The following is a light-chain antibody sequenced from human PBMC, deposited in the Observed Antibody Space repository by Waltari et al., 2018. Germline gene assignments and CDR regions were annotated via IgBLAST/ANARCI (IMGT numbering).Light chain of an antibody. J-gene: IGKJ1*01. CDR3: QQANNFPRT. CDR2: SAS. V-gene: IGKV1-12*01. Sequence: DIQMPQSPSFVSAFVGDRVTISCRASQNIGSWLAWYQQKPGQAPKLLIYSASSLQSGVPSRFSGTGSGTDFTLTISSLQPEDFATYYCQQANNFPRTFGQGTKVEI. CDR1: QNIGSW.